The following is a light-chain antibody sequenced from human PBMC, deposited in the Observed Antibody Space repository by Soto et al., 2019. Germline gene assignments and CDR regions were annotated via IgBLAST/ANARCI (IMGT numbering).Light chain of an antibody. CDR3: QQLNTYPLT. CDR2: AAS. CDR1: QGINSY. Sequence: QLTQSPSSLSASVGDRVTITCRASQGINSYLAWYQQIPGRAPKFLIYAASTLQSGVPSRFSGSGSGTDFTLTISSLQPEDFATYYCQQLNTYPLTFGQGTRLEIK. J-gene: IGKJ5*01. V-gene: IGKV1-9*01.